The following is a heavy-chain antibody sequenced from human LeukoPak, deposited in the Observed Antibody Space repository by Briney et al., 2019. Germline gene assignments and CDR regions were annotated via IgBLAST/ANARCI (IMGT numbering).Heavy chain of an antibody. V-gene: IGHV3-9*01. D-gene: IGHD4-17*01. CDR2: ISWNSGSI. CDR3: AKAIANDYGDYLYFDY. Sequence: GRSLRLSCAASGFTFDDYAMHWVRHAPGKGLEWVSGISWNSGSIGYADSVKGRFTISRDNAKNSLYLQMNSLRAEDTALYYCAKAIANDYGDYLYFDYWGQGTLVTVSS. CDR1: GFTFDDYA. J-gene: IGHJ4*02.